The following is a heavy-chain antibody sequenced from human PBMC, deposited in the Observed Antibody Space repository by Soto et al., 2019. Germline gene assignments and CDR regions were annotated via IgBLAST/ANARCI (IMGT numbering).Heavy chain of an antibody. CDR3: AREVGYGDFSAALLD. CDR2: VISLFGTA. J-gene: IGHJ4*02. D-gene: IGHD4-17*01. V-gene: IGHV1-69*13. CDR1: GGTFSSHS. Sequence: ASVKVSCKASGGTFSSHSINWVRQAPGQGLEWMGGVISLFGTANYAHNFKGRVTITADQSTSTAYMELNSLRSDDTAVYYCAREVGYGDFSAALLDWGQGTLVTVSS.